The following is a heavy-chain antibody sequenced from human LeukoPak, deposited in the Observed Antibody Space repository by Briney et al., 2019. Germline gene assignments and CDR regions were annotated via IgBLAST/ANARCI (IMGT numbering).Heavy chain of an antibody. CDR1: GFTFSSYW. CDR2: IKQDGSEK. CDR3: ARASIAARSASFGFYY. V-gene: IGHV3-7*01. D-gene: IGHD6-6*01. J-gene: IGHJ4*02. Sequence: GGSLRLSCAASGFTFSSYWMSWVRQAPGKGLEWVANIKQDGSEKYYVDSVKGRFTISRDNAKNSLYLQTNSLRAEDTAVYYCARASIAARSASFGFYYWGQGTLVTVSS.